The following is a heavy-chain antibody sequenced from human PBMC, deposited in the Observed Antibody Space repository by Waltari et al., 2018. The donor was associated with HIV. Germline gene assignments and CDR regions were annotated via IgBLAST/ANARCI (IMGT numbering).Heavy chain of an antibody. J-gene: IGHJ5*02. D-gene: IGHD2-15*01. V-gene: IGHV3-30*01. Sequence: QVHLVASGGGVVQPGRSLRLSCAASGFTFSSYAIHWVRQAPGKGLEWVALIAYDGSNKYYADSVKGRFTISRDNSKNTLYLQMNSLRAEDTSVYYCARDTGYCSFGSCSYNWLDPWGQGTLVSVSS. CDR3: ARDTGYCSFGSCSYNWLDP. CDR1: GFTFSSYA. CDR2: IAYDGSNK.